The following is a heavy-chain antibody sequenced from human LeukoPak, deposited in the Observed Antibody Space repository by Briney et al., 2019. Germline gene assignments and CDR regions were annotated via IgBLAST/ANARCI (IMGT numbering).Heavy chain of an antibody. CDR2: INDGNGNT. J-gene: IGHJ4*02. CDR1: GYTFTIYA. Sequence: ASVTVSYTGSGYTFTIYAMHWVRQAPGQRRERMGWINDGNGNTKYSHKFQGRLTITSDTSASTAYMELSSLRSEDTAVYYCARSGGTSSPIDYWGQGTLVTVSS. CDR3: ARSGGTSSPIDY. V-gene: IGHV1-3*01. D-gene: IGHD2-2*01.